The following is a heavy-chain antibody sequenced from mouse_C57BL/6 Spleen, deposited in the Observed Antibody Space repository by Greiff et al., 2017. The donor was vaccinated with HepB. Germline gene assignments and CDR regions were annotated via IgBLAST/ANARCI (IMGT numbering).Heavy chain of an antibody. V-gene: IGHV5-4*01. CDR3: ARDPYYGSSQDYFDY. CDR1: GFTFSSYA. Sequence: VQLKESGAGLVKPGGSLKLSCAASGFTFSSYAMSWVRQTPEKRLEWVATISDGGSYTYYPDNVKGRFTISRDTAKNNLYLQLSHLKSEDTAMYYCARDPYYGSSQDYFDYWGQGTTLTVSS. J-gene: IGHJ2*01. CDR2: ISDGGSYT. D-gene: IGHD1-1*01.